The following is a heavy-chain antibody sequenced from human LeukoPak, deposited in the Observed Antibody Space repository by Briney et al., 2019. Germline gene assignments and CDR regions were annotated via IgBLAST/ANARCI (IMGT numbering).Heavy chain of an antibody. CDR2: IYPGDSDT. J-gene: IGHJ3*02. Sequence: GESLQISCQGSGYIFSSYWIGWVRQMPGKGLEWMGIIYPGDSDTRYSPSFQGQVTISADKSISTAYLQWSSLKASDTAMYYCARPFGYCSSTSCFDAFDIWGQGTMVTVSS. CDR3: ARPFGYCSSTSCFDAFDI. CDR1: GYIFSSYW. V-gene: IGHV5-51*01. D-gene: IGHD2-2*01.